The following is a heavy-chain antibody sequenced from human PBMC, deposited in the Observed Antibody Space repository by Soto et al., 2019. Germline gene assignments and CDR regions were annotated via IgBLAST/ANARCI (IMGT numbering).Heavy chain of an antibody. Sequence: GASVKVSCKASGGTFSSYAISWVRQAPGQSLEWMGWINGGTGQTKHSHRFQDRVTITRDTSASTAYMELSSLRSEDTAVYYCARGKGMEENYYYYGLDIWGQGTTVTVSS. J-gene: IGHJ6*02. V-gene: IGHV1-3*01. CDR2: INGGTGQT. CDR3: ARGKGMEENYYYYGLDI. D-gene: IGHD1-1*01. CDR1: GGTFSSYA.